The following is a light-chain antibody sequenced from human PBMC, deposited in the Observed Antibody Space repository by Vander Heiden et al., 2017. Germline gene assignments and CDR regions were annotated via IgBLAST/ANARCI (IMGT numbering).Light chain of an antibody. CDR1: QSISSY. V-gene: IGKV1-39*01. CDR2: AAS. CDR3: QQSDSTLYT. J-gene: IGKJ2*01. Sequence: DIQMTQSPSSLSASVGDRVTITCRASQSISSYLNWYQQKPGKAPKLLIYAASSLQSGVPSRFSGSGSGTDFTLTISSLQPEDFATYYCQQSDSTLYTFGQGTKVEIK.